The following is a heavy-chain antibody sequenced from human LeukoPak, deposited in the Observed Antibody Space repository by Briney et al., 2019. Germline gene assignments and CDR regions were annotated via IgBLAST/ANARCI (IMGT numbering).Heavy chain of an antibody. J-gene: IGHJ4*02. D-gene: IGHD3-10*01. V-gene: IGHV4-39*01. CDR2: IYYSGST. CDR3: ASPFSMVRGGIKPIGDDY. Sequence: SETLSLTCTVSGGSISSSSYYWGWICQPPGKGLEWIGSIYYSGSTYYNPSLKSRVTISVDTSKNQFSLKLSSVTAADTAVYYCASPFSMVRGGIKPIGDDYWGQGTLVTVSS. CDR1: GGSISSSSYY.